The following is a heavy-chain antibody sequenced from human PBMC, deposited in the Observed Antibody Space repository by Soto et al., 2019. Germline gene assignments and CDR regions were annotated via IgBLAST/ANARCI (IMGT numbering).Heavy chain of an antibody. D-gene: IGHD1-1*01. CDR3: ATLSTQFDR. CDR2: ISGSGNSI. V-gene: IGHV3-11*01. Sequence: QVLLVESGGGLVKPGGSLRLSCAASGFTFSDYYMSWIRQAPGMGLEWVSYISGSGNSIYYADSVKGRFTISRDSAKNSLYLQMNSLRVEDRAVYYCATLSTQFDRWGQGNLVTVSS. J-gene: IGHJ5*02. CDR1: GFTFSDYY.